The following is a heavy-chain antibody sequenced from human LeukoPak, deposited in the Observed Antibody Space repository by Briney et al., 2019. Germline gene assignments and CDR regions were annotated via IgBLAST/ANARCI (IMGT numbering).Heavy chain of an antibody. J-gene: IGHJ4*02. Sequence: ASVKVSCKASGYTFTSYYMHWVRQAPGQGLEWMGIINPSGGSTSYTQKFQGRVTMTRDTPTSTVYMELSSLRSEDTAVYYCARGSYSYGYGEEKPVDYWGQGTLVTVSS. V-gene: IGHV1-46*01. CDR2: INPSGGST. CDR1: GYTFTSYY. D-gene: IGHD5-18*01. CDR3: ARGSYSYGYGEEKPVDY.